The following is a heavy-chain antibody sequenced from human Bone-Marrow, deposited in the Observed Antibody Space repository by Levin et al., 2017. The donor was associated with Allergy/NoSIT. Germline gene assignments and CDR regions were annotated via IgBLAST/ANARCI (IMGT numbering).Heavy chain of an antibody. Sequence: PGGSLRLSCAASGFTFSSYWMSWVRQAPGKGLEWVANIKQDGSEKYYVDSVKGRFTISRDNAKNSLYLQMNSLRAEDTAVYYCATLYDFWSGSDDAFDIWGQGTMVTVSS. J-gene: IGHJ3*02. D-gene: IGHD3-3*01. CDR2: IKQDGSEK. CDR1: GFTFSSYW. V-gene: IGHV3-7*03. CDR3: ATLYDFWSGSDDAFDI.